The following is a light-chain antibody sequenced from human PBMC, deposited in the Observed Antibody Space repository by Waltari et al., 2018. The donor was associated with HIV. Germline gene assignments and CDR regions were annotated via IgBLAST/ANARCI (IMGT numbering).Light chain of an antibody. CDR3: QQYEASPPMYT. V-gene: IGKV3-20*01. Sequence: EPVLTQSPGTLSLSSGERATLSCRAGQTINSNYLAWYQHKPGLPPRLLIYDASTMAAGIPDRFSGGGSGTDFTLTISRLEPEDFAIYFCQQYEASPPMYTFGQGTRLEV. J-gene: IGKJ2*01. CDR1: QTINSNY. CDR2: DAS.